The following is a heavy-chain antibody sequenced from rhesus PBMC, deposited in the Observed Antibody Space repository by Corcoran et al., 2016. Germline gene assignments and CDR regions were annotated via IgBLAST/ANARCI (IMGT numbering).Heavy chain of an antibody. D-gene: IGHD3-34*01. J-gene: IGHJ4*01. CDR1: GGSISGDY. Sequence: QLQLQESGPGLVKPSETLSLTCAVSGGSISGDYWSWIRQPPGKGLEWIRNFEGNIAGTNYHPSLKSRVTISKDTSKNQFSLKLSSVTAADTAVYYCARQGYWGDYSGYWGQGVLVTVSS. V-gene: IGHV4-81*01. CDR3: ARQGYWGDYSGY. CDR2: FEGNIAGT.